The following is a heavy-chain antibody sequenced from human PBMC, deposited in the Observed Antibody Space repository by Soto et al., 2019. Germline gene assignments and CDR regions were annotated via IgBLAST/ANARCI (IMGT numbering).Heavy chain of an antibody. CDR1: GGTFSHYA. CDR2: IISIFGTA. D-gene: IGHD1-1*01. V-gene: IGHV1-69*01. CDR3: ARVSLWTLNDAGVECHVMDV. J-gene: IGHJ6*02. Sequence: QVQLVQSGAEVKKPGSSVKVSCKASGGTFSHYAISWVRQATGRGLGWMGGIISIFGTANYAQKFQGSVKITADVPTRTAYMHLSCLRSEETAVYFCARVSLWTLNDAGVECHVMDVWGQRTTVTVAS.